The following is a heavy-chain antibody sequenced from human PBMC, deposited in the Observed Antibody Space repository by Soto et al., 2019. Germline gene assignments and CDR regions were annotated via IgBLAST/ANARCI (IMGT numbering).Heavy chain of an antibody. V-gene: IGHV1-69*13. CDR2: IMPIFGRA. CDR3: AREKQQLFDY. Sequence: SVQVSCKASGGTFSNYAFSWVRQAPGQGLEWLGGIMPIFGRADYAQKFRGRVTITADESTSTAHMELSSLRAEDTAVYYCAREKQQLFDYWGLGTLVTVS. CDR1: GGTFSNYA. J-gene: IGHJ4*02. D-gene: IGHD6-13*01.